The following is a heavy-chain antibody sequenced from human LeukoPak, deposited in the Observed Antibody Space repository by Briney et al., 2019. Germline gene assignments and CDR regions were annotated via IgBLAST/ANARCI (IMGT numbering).Heavy chain of an antibody. J-gene: IGHJ4*02. D-gene: IGHD6-13*01. CDR3: ARGSIAAAIDY. Sequence: NPSETLSLTCTVSGGSISSYYWSWIRQPPGKGLEWIGYIYYSWSTNYNPSLKSRVTISVDTSKNQFSLKLSSVTAADTAVYYCARGSIAAAIDYWGQGTLVTVSS. V-gene: IGHV4-59*01. CDR2: IYYSWST. CDR1: GGSISSYY.